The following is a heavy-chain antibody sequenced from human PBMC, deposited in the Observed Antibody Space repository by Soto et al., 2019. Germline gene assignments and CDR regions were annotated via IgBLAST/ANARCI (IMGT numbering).Heavy chain of an antibody. D-gene: IGHD6-13*01. V-gene: IGHV4-39*01. Sequence: SETLSLTCTVSGGSISSSSYYWGWIRQPPGKGLEWIGSIYYSGSTYYNPSLKSRVTISVDTSKNQFSLKLSSVTAADTAVYYCARGYSSSWTYYYYYGMDVWGQGTTVTVSS. CDR1: GGSISSSSYY. CDR2: IYYSGST. J-gene: IGHJ6*02. CDR3: ARGYSSSWTYYYYYGMDV.